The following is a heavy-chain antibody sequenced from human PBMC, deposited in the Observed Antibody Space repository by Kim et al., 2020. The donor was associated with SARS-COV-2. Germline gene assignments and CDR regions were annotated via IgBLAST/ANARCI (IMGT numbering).Heavy chain of an antibody. CDR2: INHSGST. CDR3: ARAPSPCSSTRCYWYY. V-gene: IGHV4-34*01. Sequence: SETLSLTCAVYGGSFSGYYWSWIRQPPGKGLEWIGEINHSGSTNYNPSLKSRVTISVDTSKNQFSLKLSSVTAADTAVYYCARAPSPCSSTRCYWYYWGRGTRVTVSP. J-gene: IGHJ4*02. D-gene: IGHD2-2*01. CDR1: GGSFSGYY.